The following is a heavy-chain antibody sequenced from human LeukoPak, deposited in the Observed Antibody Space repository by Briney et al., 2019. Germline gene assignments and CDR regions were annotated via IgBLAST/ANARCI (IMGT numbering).Heavy chain of an antibody. V-gene: IGHV3-7*05. CDR2: TNHDGSEK. CDR1: GFTFSTYW. CDR3: AKSPYGLGSYAIAGDY. Sequence: GGSLRLSCEASGFTFSTYWITWVRQAPGKGLEWVATTNHDGSEKYFVDSVKGRFTISRDNSKNTLYLQMNTLRAEDTAVYYCAKSPYGLGSYAIAGDYWGQGTLVTVSS. J-gene: IGHJ4*02. D-gene: IGHD3-10*01.